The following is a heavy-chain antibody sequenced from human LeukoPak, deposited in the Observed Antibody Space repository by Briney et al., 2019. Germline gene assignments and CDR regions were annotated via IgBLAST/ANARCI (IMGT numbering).Heavy chain of an antibody. Sequence: PGGSLRLSCAASGFTFSNYIINWVRQAPGKGLEWVSSISSSSTYIYYADSVKGRFTISRDNAKNSLYLQMISLRAEDTAVYYCARDLSVGAKPDLGFDYWGQGTLVTVSS. V-gene: IGHV3-21*01. J-gene: IGHJ4*02. CDR3: ARDLSVGAKPDLGFDY. CDR1: GFTFSNYI. D-gene: IGHD1-26*01. CDR2: ISSSSTYI.